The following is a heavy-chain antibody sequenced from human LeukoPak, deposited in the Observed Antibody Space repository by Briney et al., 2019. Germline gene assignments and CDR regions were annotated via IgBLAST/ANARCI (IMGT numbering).Heavy chain of an antibody. CDR3: AKDPYYDSSGYYRPHFDY. Sequence: GGSLRLSCAASGFTFSSYGMHWVRQAPGKGLEWVSAISGSGGSTYYADSVKGRFTISRDNSKNTLYLQMNSLRAEDTAVYYCAKDPYYDSSGYYRPHFDYWGQGTLVTVSS. V-gene: IGHV3-23*01. J-gene: IGHJ4*02. D-gene: IGHD3-22*01. CDR2: ISGSGGST. CDR1: GFTFSSYG.